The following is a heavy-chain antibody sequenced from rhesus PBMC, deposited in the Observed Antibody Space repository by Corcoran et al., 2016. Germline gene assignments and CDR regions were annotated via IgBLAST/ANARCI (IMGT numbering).Heavy chain of an antibody. Sequence: DVQLVESGGGLVKPGGSLRLSCVASGFTFRSYVMHWVRQAPGKGLDWVSVFSESGGTIYYADCVKGRFHISRDNAKNSLFLQMNSLRAEDTAVYYCTSAYCSGGVCPTLDSWGQGVVVTVSS. CDR1: GFTFRSYV. J-gene: IGHJ6*01. V-gene: IGHV3S26*01. CDR3: TSAYCSGGVCPTLDS. CDR2: FSESGGTI. D-gene: IGHD2-39*02.